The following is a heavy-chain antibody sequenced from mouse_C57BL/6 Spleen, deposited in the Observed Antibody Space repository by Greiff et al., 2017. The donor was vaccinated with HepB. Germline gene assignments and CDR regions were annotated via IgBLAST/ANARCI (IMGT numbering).Heavy chain of an antibody. CDR3: ARGLYGSSYDWYFDV. CDR1: GYTFTSYW. D-gene: IGHD1-1*01. J-gene: IGHJ1*03. V-gene: IGHV1-53*01. CDR2: INPSNGGT. Sequence: VQLQQSGTELVKPGASVKLSCKASGYTFTSYWMHWVKQRPGQGLEWIGNINPSNGGTNYNEKFKSKATLTVDISSSTAYMQLSSLTSEDSAVYYCARGLYGSSYDWYFDVWGTGTTVTVSS.